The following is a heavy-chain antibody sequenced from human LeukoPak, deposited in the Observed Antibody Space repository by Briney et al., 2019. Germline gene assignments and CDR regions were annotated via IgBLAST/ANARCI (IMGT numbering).Heavy chain of an antibody. J-gene: IGHJ3*02. V-gene: IGHV3-7*01. CDR3: ARVPRREAAAGTAIDAFDI. CDR2: IKQDGSEK. D-gene: IGHD6-13*01. Sequence: PGGPLRLSCAASGFTFSSYWMSWVRQAPGKGLEWVANIKQDGSEKYYVDSVKGRFTISRDNAKNSLYLQMNSLRAEDTAVYYCARVPRREAAAGTAIDAFDIWGQGTMVTVSS. CDR1: GFTFSSYW.